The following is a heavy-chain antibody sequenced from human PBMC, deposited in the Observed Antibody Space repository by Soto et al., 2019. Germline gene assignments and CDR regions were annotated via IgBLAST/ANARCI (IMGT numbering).Heavy chain of an antibody. J-gene: IGHJ3*02. V-gene: IGHV4-59*01. CDR1: GGSISSYY. D-gene: IGHD3-10*01. Sequence: PSETLSLTCTVSGGSISSYYWSWIRQPPGKGLEWIGYIYYSGSTNYNPSLKSRVTISVDTSKNQFSLKLSSVTAADTAVYYCAREPRITMVRGQRGAFDIWGQGTMVTVSS. CDR2: IYYSGST. CDR3: AREPRITMVRGQRGAFDI.